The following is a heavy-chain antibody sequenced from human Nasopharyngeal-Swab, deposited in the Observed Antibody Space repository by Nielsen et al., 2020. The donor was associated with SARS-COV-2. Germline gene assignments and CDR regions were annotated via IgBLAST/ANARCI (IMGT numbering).Heavy chain of an antibody. J-gene: IGHJ5*02. V-gene: IGHV1-3*01. CDR1: GYTFISYI. CDR2: INAGNGNT. D-gene: IGHD3-16*01. Sequence: ASVKVSCKASGYTFISYIMHWVRQAPGQRLEWMGWINAGNGNTKYSQKFQDRVTITRDTSASIACMELSSLRSEDTAVYYCAREAAVTYTINCFDPWGQGTLVTVSS. CDR3: AREAAVTYTINCFDP.